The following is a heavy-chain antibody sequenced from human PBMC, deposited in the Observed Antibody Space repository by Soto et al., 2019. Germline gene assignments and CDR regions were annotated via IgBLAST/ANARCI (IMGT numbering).Heavy chain of an antibody. CDR2: IYWNDDK. D-gene: IGHD4-17*01. CDR1: GFSLSTSGVG. CDR3: AHRLERDYEPPSHFDY. V-gene: IGHV2-5*01. Sequence: SGPTLVNPTQTLTLTCTFSGFSLSTSGVGVGWIRQPPGKALEWLALIYWNDDKRYSPSLKSRLTITKDTSKNQVVLTMTNMDPVDTATYYCAHRLERDYEPPSHFDYWGQGTLVTVSS. J-gene: IGHJ4*02.